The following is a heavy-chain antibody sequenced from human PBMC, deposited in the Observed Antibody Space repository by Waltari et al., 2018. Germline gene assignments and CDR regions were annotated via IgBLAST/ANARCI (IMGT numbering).Heavy chain of an antibody. V-gene: IGHV3-48*01. CDR2: ISSSSSSI. CDR3: ARVLLERRGPFDY. Sequence: EVQLVESGGGLVQPGGSLRLSCAASGFTFSNYAMNWVRQAPGKGLEWVSYISSSSSSIYYADSVKGRFTLSRDNAKNSLYLQMNSLRAEDTAVYYCARVLLERRGPFDYWGQGTLVAVSS. CDR1: GFTFSNYA. D-gene: IGHD1-1*01. J-gene: IGHJ4*02.